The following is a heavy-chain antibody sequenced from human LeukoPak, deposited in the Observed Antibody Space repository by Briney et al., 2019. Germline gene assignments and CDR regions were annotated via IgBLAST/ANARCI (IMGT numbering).Heavy chain of an antibody. CDR3: AKLSFRDSHFDQ. V-gene: IGHV4-59*08. Sequence: SETLSLTCTVSGATSSNHYWSWIRQPPGQGLEWLGYISRSGHTNYNPALKSRVSMSVATSKNHFSLNLTSVTATDTAIYYCAKLSFRDSHFDQWGQGTLVTVSS. CDR2: ISRSGHT. D-gene: IGHD2-15*01. CDR1: GATSSNHY. J-gene: IGHJ4*02.